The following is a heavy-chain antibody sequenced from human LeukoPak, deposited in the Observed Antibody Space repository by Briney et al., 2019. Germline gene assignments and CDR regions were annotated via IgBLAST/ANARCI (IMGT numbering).Heavy chain of an antibody. CDR1: GFTFSSYA. J-gene: IGHJ4*02. Sequence: GGSLRLSCAASGFTFSSYAMHWVRQAPGKGLEWVAVISYDGSNKYYADSVKGRFTISRDNSKNTLYLQMNNLRAEDTAVYHCAREIVSAVAGNFDYWGQGTLVTVSS. D-gene: IGHD6-19*01. CDR2: ISYDGSNK. CDR3: AREIVSAVAGNFDY. V-gene: IGHV3-30*04.